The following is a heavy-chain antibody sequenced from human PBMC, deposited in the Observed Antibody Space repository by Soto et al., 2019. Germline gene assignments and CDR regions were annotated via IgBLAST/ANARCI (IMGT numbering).Heavy chain of an antibody. CDR3: AKETLIYGSGSYARLLVRSELDY. CDR2: ISGSGGST. Sequence: GGSLRLSCAASGFTFSSYAMSWVRQAPGKGLEWVSAISGSGGSTYYADSVKGRFTISRDNSKNTLYLQMNSLRAEDTAVYYCAKETLIYGSGSYARLLVRSELDYWGQGTLVTVSS. V-gene: IGHV3-23*01. J-gene: IGHJ4*02. D-gene: IGHD3-10*01. CDR1: GFTFSSYA.